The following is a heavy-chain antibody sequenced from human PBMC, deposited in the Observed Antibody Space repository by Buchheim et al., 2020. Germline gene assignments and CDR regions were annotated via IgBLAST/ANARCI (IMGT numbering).Heavy chain of an antibody. CDR2: ISYDGSNK. D-gene: IGHD3-10*01. V-gene: IGHV3-30*18. J-gene: IGHJ4*02. Sequence: QVQLVESGGGVVQPGRSLRLSCAASGFTFSSYGMHWVRQAPGKGLEWVAVISYDGSNKYYADSVKGRFTISRDNSKKTLYLQMNSLRAEDTAVYYCAKASRVTMVRGVIQRGGFDYWGQGTL. CDR3: AKASRVTMVRGVIQRGGFDY. CDR1: GFTFSSYG.